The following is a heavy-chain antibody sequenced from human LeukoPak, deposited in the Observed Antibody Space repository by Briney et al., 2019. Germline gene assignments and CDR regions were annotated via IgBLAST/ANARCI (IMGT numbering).Heavy chain of an antibody. V-gene: IGHV3-23*01. D-gene: IGHD1-26*01. J-gene: IGHJ4*02. CDR1: GFTFSSYA. CDR3: AKDREGSYYVFVY. CDR2: ISGSGGST. Sequence: GGSLRLSCAASGFTFSSYAMSWVRQAPGKGLEWVSAISGSGGSTYYADSVKGRFTISRDNTKNTLYLQMNSLRAEDTAVYYCAKDREGSYYVFVYWGQGTLVTVSS.